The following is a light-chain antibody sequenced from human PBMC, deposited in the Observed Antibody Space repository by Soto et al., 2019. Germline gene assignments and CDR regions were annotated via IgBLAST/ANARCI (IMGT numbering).Light chain of an antibody. J-gene: IGLJ2*01. CDR3: AAWDDSLKGVV. CDR1: NSNIGSNA. CDR2: GNN. Sequence: QSVLTQPPSASGTPGQGVAISCSGSNSNIGSNAVNWYQQLPGTAPKRLISGNNQRPSGVPDRFSGSKSGTSAFLAISGLQSEDEDDYYCAAWDDSLKGVVFGGGTKLTVL. V-gene: IGLV1-44*01.